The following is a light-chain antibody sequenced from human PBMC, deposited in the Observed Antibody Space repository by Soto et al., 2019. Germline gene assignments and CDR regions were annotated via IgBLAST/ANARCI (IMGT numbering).Light chain of an antibody. J-gene: IGKJ2*01. Sequence: DIQRTQSPSSLSASVGDRVSITGRAIQTSNTYLTWYQPKLGKAPKLLIYAAFTLQSVGPSRFSGSGSGTDFTLTISSLQPEDFATYYCQQIYSIPRTFGNGTKLQIK. CDR2: AAF. CDR1: QTSNTY. CDR3: QQIYSIPRT. V-gene: IGKV1-39*01.